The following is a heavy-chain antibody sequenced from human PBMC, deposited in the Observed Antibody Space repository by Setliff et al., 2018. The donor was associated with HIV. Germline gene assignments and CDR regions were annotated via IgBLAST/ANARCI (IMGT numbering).Heavy chain of an antibody. J-gene: IGHJ4*02. V-gene: IGHV4-34*01. D-gene: IGHD6-19*01. CDR3: ATGITVAPDY. CDR2: INHSGST. CDR1: GGSITSYF. Sequence: NPSETLSLTCTVSGGSITSYFWSWIRQPPGKGLEWIGLINHSGSTNYNPSLKSRVTISLGTSKNQFSLKMTSVTAADTAVYYCATGITVAPDYWGQGSLVTVSS.